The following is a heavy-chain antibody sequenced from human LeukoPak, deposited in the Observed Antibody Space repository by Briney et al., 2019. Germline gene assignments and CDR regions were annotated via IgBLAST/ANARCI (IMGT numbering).Heavy chain of an antibody. Sequence: GGSLRLPCAASGFTFSSYSMNWVRQAPGKGLEWVSYISSSSSTIYYADSVKGRFTISRDNAKNSLYLQMNSLRAEDTAVYYCAREGHYYGSGNYPPLDYWGQGTLVTVSS. J-gene: IGHJ4*02. CDR1: GFTFSSYS. CDR3: AREGHYYGSGNYPPLDY. CDR2: ISSSSSTI. D-gene: IGHD3-10*01. V-gene: IGHV3-48*04.